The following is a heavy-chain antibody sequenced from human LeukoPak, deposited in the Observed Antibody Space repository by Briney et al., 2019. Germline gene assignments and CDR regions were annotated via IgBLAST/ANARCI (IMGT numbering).Heavy chain of an antibody. CDR2: INHSGST. V-gene: IGHV4-34*01. D-gene: IGHD3-3*01. CDR1: GGSFSGYY. CDR3: AKGSSDFWSGYYLNWFDP. J-gene: IGHJ5*02. Sequence: SETLSLTCAVYGGSFSGYYWSWIRQPPGKGLEWIGEINHSGSTNYNPSLKSRVTISVDTSKNQFSLKLSSVTAADTAVYYCAKGSSDFWSGYYLNWFDPWGQETLVTVSS.